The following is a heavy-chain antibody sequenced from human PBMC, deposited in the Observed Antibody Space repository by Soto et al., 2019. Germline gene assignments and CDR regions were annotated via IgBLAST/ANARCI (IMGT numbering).Heavy chain of an antibody. CDR1: GVSTSNHY. CDR2: IYYRGTT. Sequence: QVQLQESGPGLVKPSETLSLTCSVSGVSTSNHYWTWIRKPPGQGPEWIGCIYYRGTTNYNASFNSRVTISVDTSKNQCSRKLTSVTTADTAVYYCARGGGSPYHDHEFDYWGQGILVTVSS. D-gene: IGHD2-2*01. J-gene: IGHJ4*02. V-gene: IGHV4-59*11. CDR3: ARGGGSPYHDHEFDY.